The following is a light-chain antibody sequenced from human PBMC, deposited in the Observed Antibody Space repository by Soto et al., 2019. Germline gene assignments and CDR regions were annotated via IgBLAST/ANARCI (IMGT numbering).Light chain of an antibody. Sequence: QSVLTQPPSASGTPGQRVTISCSGSSSNIGNNAVNWYQQLPGTAPKLLIYNNNQRPSGVPDRFSGSKSGTSASLAISGLRSGDEADYHCAAWDGSLNGVVFGGGTKLTVL. CDR3: AAWDGSLNGVV. V-gene: IGLV1-44*01. CDR2: NNN. J-gene: IGLJ2*01. CDR1: SSNIGNNA.